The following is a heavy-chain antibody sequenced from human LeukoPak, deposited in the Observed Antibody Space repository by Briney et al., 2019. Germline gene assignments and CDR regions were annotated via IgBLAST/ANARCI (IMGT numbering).Heavy chain of an antibody. CDR2: ITSSGYPI. CDR1: GFTFSRFG. CDR3: ARDAPPTDDDFMYPFDY. D-gene: IGHD4-17*01. J-gene: IGHJ4*02. V-gene: IGHV3-48*03. Sequence: PGGSLRLSCAASGFTFSRFGMNWVRQAPGKRPEWVSYITSSGYPIYYADSVKGRFTISRDNAKNSLYLQMNSLRAEDTAVYYCARDAPPTDDDFMYPFDYWGQGALVTVSS.